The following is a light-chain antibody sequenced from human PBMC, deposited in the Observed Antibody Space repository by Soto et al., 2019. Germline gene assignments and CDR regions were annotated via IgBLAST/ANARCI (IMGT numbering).Light chain of an antibody. J-gene: IGKJ1*01. Sequence: EIVLTQSPGTLSLSPGERATLSCRASQSVSSYYLAWYQQKPGQAPKLLIHGASTRATGIPDRFSGSGSGTDFTLTISRLEPEDFAVYYCQLYGSSPKTFGQGTKVEV. CDR1: QSVSSYY. CDR3: QLYGSSPKT. V-gene: IGKV3-20*01. CDR2: GAS.